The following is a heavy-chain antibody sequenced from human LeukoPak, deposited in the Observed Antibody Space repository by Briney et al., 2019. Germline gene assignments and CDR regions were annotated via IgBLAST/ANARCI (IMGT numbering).Heavy chain of an antibody. CDR2: ISAYNGST. D-gene: IGHD3-16*02. J-gene: IGHJ4*02. CDR3: ARYDYVWGSYRPIDY. Sequence: ASVKVSCKASGYTFTSYGISWVRQAPGQGLEWMGWISAYNGSTNYAQKLQGRVTMTTDTSTSTAYMELRSLRSDDTAVYYCARYDYVWGSYRPIDYWGQGTLVTVSS. V-gene: IGHV1-18*01. CDR1: GYTFTSYG.